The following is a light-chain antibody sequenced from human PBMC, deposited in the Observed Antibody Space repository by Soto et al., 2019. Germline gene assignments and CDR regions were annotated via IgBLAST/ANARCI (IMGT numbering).Light chain of an antibody. Sequence: QSVLTQPPSASGSPGQRVTMSCSGSSANIGRNYVSWYQQLPGTAPKLLIYNSNQRPSGVPDRFSGSKSGTSASLAISGLRSEDEADYYCAAWDDRLSGWVFGGGTKLTVL. V-gene: IGLV1-47*01. CDR2: NSN. CDR1: SANIGRNY. J-gene: IGLJ3*02. CDR3: AAWDDRLSGWV.